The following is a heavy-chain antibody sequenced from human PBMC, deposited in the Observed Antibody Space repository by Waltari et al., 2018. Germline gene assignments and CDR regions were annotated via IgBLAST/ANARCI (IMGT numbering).Heavy chain of an antibody. CDR3: TRLLELEVVWYFDL. Sequence: DVQLVESGGGLVQPGRSLRLSCTASGFTFGDYAMTWFRQAPGKGLDWVGFIRSKAFGGTTQYAASVRGRFTISRDDSRSIAYLQMNSLQSEDTAVYFCTRLLELEVVWYFDLWGRGTLVTVSS. V-gene: IGHV3-49*03. CDR2: IRSKAFGGTT. D-gene: IGHD2-21*01. CDR1: GFTFGDYA. J-gene: IGHJ2*01.